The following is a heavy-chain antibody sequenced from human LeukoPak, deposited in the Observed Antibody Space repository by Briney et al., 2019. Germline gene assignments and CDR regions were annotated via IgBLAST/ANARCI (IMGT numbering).Heavy chain of an antibody. V-gene: IGHV1-2*02. CDR2: VNPNSGGA. Sequence: ASVKVSCKASGYTFTGYYIHWVRQAPGQGLEWMGWVNPNSGGANFAQNFQDRVTMTRDTSVSTAYMELTSLRSDDTAVYYCARVQVPAAYDAFDIWGQGTMVTVSS. D-gene: IGHD2-2*01. J-gene: IGHJ3*02. CDR1: GYTFTGYY. CDR3: ARVQVPAAYDAFDI.